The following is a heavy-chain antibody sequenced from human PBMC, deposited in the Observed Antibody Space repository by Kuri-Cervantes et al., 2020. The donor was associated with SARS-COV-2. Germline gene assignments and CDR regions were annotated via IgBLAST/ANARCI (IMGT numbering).Heavy chain of an antibody. J-gene: IGHJ4*02. CDR1: GFTFDDYG. Sequence: GESLKISCAASGFTFDDYGMSWVRQAPGKRLEWVSGINWNGGSTGYADSVKGRFTISRDNAKNSLYLQMNSLRAEDTALYYCARVGDSSSWRGGPDYWGQGTLVTVSS. D-gene: IGHD6-13*01. CDR2: INWNGGST. CDR3: ARVGDSSSWRGGPDY. V-gene: IGHV3-20*04.